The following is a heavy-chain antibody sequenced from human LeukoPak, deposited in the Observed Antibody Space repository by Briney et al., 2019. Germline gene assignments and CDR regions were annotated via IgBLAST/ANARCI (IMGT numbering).Heavy chain of an antibody. V-gene: IGHV4-59*02. CDR2: VHHSGST. CDR3: ARDFAGFGGGIDY. CDR1: AGLVTNSY. D-gene: IGHD2-15*01. J-gene: IGHJ4*02. Sequence: PSETLSLTCAVSAGLVTNSYWSWIRQPPGKGLEWIGYVHHSGSTIYNPSLKSRTIISKDTSKNVFSLKVNSVTAADTAVYYFARDFAGFGGGIDYWGQGTLVTVSS.